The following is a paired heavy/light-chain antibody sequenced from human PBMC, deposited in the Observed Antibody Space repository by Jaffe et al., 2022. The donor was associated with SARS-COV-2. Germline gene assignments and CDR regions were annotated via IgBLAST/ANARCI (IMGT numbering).Heavy chain of an antibody. CDR3: AKELVAGPHYYWYYGMDV. D-gene: IGHD6-19*01. CDR2: ISGSGTST. V-gene: IGHV3-23*01. CDR1: GFTFFNYG. Sequence: EVQLLESGGGLVQPGGSLRLSCAASGFTFFNYGMSWVRQAPGKGLEWVSGISGSGTSTYYADSVKGRFTISRDNSKNTLYLQMNSLRAGDTAVYYCAKELVAGPHYYWYYGMDVWGQGTTVTVSS. J-gene: IGHJ6*02.
Light chain of an antibody. CDR2: GAS. V-gene: IGKV3-15*01. J-gene: IGKJ1*01. Sequence: EIVMTQSPATLSVSPGQRATLSCRASQSVSSSLAWYQQKPGQAPRLLIYGASTRATGIPARFSGSGSGTEFTLTISSLQSEDFAVYYCQQYNDWWTFGQGTKVEIK. CDR3: QQYNDWWT. CDR1: QSVSSS.